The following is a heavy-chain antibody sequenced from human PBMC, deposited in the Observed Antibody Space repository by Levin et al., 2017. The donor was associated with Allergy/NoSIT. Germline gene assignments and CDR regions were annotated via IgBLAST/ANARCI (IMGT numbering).Heavy chain of an antibody. Sequence: GESLKISCAASGFSFSDYYMNWIRQAPGKGLEWVSYISQTGGTIYYADSMKGRITTSRDNARNSLYLQINSLRAEDTALYYCTREGIVGATTDWGQGTLVTVS. CDR2: ISQTGGTI. CDR3: TREGIVGATTD. CDR1: GFSFSDYY. D-gene: IGHD1-26*01. J-gene: IGHJ4*02. V-gene: IGHV3-11*01.